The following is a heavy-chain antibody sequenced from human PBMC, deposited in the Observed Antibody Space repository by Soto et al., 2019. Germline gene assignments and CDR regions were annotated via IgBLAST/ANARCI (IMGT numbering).Heavy chain of an antibody. J-gene: IGHJ3*02. D-gene: IGHD3-22*01. CDR1: GFSLSNARMG. V-gene: IGHV2-26*01. Sequence: QVTLKESGPVLVKPTETLTLTCTVSGFSLSNARMGVSWIRQPPGKALEWLAHIFSNDEKSYSTSLKSRLTISKDTSKSQVVLTMTNMDPVDTATYYCARIRYYYDSSGSQPGGAFDIWGQGTMVTVSS. CDR3: ARIRYYYDSSGSQPGGAFDI. CDR2: IFSNDEK.